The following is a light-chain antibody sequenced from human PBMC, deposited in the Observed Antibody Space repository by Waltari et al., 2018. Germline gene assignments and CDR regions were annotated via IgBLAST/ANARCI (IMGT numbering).Light chain of an antibody. CDR1: SSNIGLNS. CDR3: GTWDSSLGGAV. Sequence: QSVLTQPPSVSAAPGQSVAISCSGSSSNIGLNSVSWYDQLPPPAPQLLIYDNNKRPSGIPDRVSGSKSGTSATLDITGLQTGDEAEYYCGTWDSSLGGAVFGGGTDLTVI. J-gene: IGLJ3*02. V-gene: IGLV1-51*01. CDR2: DNN.